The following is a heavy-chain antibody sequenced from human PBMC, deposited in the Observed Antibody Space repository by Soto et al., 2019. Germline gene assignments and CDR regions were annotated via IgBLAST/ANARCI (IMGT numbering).Heavy chain of an antibody. V-gene: IGHV3-23*01. CDR3: AKGITRFDP. J-gene: IGHJ5*02. D-gene: IGHD3-10*01. CDR1: GFTFSSYA. Sequence: GGSLRLSCAASGFTFSSYAMTWVRQAPGKGLEWVSTVSAGGTYYADSVKGRFSISRDNSKNTLYLQMNSLRVEDTAVYYCAKGITRFDPWGQGTLVTVSS. CDR2: VSAGGT.